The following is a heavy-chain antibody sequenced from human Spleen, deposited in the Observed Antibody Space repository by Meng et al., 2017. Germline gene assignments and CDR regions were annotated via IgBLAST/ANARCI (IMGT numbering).Heavy chain of an antibody. D-gene: IGHD1-1*01. CDR2: INTDGSTT. V-gene: IGHV3-74*01. J-gene: IGHJ1*01. CDR3: TNDRLNH. Sequence: VQLFESGGGLVQPWVSLALFCAASGFTFSGHWMHWFRQAPGKGLGWVSRINTDGSTTTYADSVKGRFTISRDNAKNTLYLQMNSLRAEDTAVYYCTNDRLNHWGQGTLVTVSS. CDR1: GFTFSGHW.